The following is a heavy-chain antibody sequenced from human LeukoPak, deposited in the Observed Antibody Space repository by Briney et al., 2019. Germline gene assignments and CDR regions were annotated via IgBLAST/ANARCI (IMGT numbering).Heavy chain of an antibody. CDR3: ARGTGLVAATAFDY. Sequence: SETLSLTCADYGGSFSGYYWSWIRQPPGKGLEWIGEINHSGSTNYNPSLKSRVTISVDTSKNQFSLKLSSVTAADTAVYYCARGTGLVAATAFDYWGKGTLVTVSS. D-gene: IGHD1-26*01. J-gene: IGHJ4*02. CDR1: GGSFSGYY. V-gene: IGHV4-34*01. CDR2: INHSGST.